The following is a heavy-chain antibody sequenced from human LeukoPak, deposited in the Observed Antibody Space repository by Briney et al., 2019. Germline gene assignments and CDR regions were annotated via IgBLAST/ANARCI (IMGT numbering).Heavy chain of an antibody. CDR3: ARDLNGALGYCSGGSCSTFDI. J-gene: IGHJ3*02. CDR2: ISSSSSTI. CDR1: GFTFSSYS. Sequence: GGSLRLSCAASGFTFSSYSMNWVRQAPGKGLEWVSYISSSSSTIYYADSVKGRFTISRDNAKNSLYLQMNSLRAEDTAVYYCARDLNGALGYCSGGSCSTFDIWGQGTMVTVSS. V-gene: IGHV3-48*04. D-gene: IGHD2-15*01.